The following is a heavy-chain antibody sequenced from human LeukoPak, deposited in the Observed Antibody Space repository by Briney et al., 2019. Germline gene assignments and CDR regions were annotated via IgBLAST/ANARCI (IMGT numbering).Heavy chain of an antibody. CDR1: GGSFSGYY. J-gene: IGHJ4*02. CDR2: IRSKAYGGTT. Sequence: LSLTCAVYGGSFSGYYWSWVRQAPGKGLEWVGFIRSKAYGGTTEYAASVKGRFTISRDDSKSIAYLQMNSLKTEDTAVYYCTRYKRGYSYGYFDYWGQGTLVTVSS. V-gene: IGHV3-49*04. D-gene: IGHD5-18*01. CDR3: TRYKRGYSYGYFDY.